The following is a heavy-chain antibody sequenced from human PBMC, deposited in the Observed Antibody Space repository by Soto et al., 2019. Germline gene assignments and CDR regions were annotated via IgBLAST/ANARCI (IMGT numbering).Heavy chain of an antibody. CDR2: INPNSGGT. D-gene: IGHD6-13*01. CDR1: GYTFTGYY. J-gene: IGHJ6*02. V-gene: IGHV1-2*04. CDR3: ARDQGIAAAGTRYYYGMDV. Sequence: ASVKVSCKASGYTFTGYYMHWVRQAPGQGLEWMGWINPNSGGTNYAQKFQGWVTMTRDTSISTAYMELSRLRSDDTAVYYCARDQGIAAAGTRYYYGMDVWGQGTTVTVSS.